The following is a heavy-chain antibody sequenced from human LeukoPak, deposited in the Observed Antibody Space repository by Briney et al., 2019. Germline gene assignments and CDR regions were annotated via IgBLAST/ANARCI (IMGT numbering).Heavy chain of an antibody. D-gene: IGHD3-9*01. CDR3: ARHGGRNYDILTGYYPNNWFDP. Sequence: SETLCLTCTVSGGSISSYYWSWIRQPPGKGLEWVGYIYYIGSTNYNPSLKSRVTISVDTSKNQFSLKLSSVTAADTAVYYCARHGGRNYDILTGYYPNNWFDPWGQGTLVTVSS. CDR2: IYYIGST. V-gene: IGHV4-59*08. CDR1: GGSISSYY. J-gene: IGHJ5*02.